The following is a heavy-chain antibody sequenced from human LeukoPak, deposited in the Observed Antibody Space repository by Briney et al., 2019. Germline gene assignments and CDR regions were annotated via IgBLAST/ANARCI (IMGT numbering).Heavy chain of an antibody. CDR3: ARHVQVDVVVVAASYWFDP. Sequence: SETLSLTCTVSGGSISSSSYYWGWIRQPPGKGLEWIGSIYYSGSTYYNPSIKSRVTISVDTSKNQFSLKLSSVTAADTAVYYCARHVQVDVVVVAASYWFDPWGQGTLVTVSS. D-gene: IGHD2-15*01. CDR2: IYYSGST. CDR1: GGSISSSSYY. V-gene: IGHV4-39*01. J-gene: IGHJ5*02.